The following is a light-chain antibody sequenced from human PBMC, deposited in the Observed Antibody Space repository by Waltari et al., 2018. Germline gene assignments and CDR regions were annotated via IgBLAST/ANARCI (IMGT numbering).Light chain of an antibody. V-gene: IGKV3-20*01. CDR2: GAP. Sequence: EIVLTQSPGTLSLSPGERATLSCRASQSVSSSYLAWYQQKPGQAPRLPIYGAPSRATGIPDRFSGSGSGTDFTLTISRLEPEDFVVYYCQQYGSSPITFGQGTRLEIK. CDR3: QQYGSSPIT. CDR1: QSVSSSY. J-gene: IGKJ5*01.